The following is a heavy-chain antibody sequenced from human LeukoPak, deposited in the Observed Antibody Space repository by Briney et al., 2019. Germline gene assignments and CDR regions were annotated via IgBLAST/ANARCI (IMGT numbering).Heavy chain of an antibody. J-gene: IGHJ4*02. CDR3: AKGAARGYSGYDPYFDY. Sequence: GGSLRLPCAASGFTFSSYAMSWVRQAPGKGLEWVSAISGSGGSTYYADSVKGRFTISRDNSKNTLYLQMNSLRAEDTAVYYCAKGAARGYSGYDPYFDYWGQGTLVTVSS. CDR1: GFTFSSYA. V-gene: IGHV3-23*01. CDR2: ISGSGGST. D-gene: IGHD5-12*01.